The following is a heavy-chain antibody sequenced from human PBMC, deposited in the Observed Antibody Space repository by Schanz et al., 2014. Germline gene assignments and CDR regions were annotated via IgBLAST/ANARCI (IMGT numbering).Heavy chain of an antibody. CDR2: ISDDGSRR. Sequence: QVELVESGGGVVQPGRSLRLSCAASGFIFSYYTIHWVRQAPGKGLEWVAVISDDGSRRHYADFVTGRFTISRDNSRDPMYLHMNSLRAEDTAVYYCARDLGLDVWGQGTTVTVSS. J-gene: IGHJ6*02. V-gene: IGHV3-30*14. CDR1: GFIFSYYT. CDR3: ARDLGLDV.